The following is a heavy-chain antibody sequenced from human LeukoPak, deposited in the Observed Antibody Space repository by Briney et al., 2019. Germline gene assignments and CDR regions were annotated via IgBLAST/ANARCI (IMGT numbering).Heavy chain of an antibody. Sequence: ASVKVSCTASGYTFTGYYMHWVRQAPGQGLEWMGWINPNSGGTNYAQKFQGRVTMTRDTSISTAYMELSRLRSDDTAVYYCARDLCGCSGGSCYSCFDYWGQGTLVTVSS. CDR1: GYTFTGYY. D-gene: IGHD2-15*01. V-gene: IGHV1-2*02. CDR3: ARDLCGCSGGSCYSCFDY. J-gene: IGHJ4*02. CDR2: INPNSGGT.